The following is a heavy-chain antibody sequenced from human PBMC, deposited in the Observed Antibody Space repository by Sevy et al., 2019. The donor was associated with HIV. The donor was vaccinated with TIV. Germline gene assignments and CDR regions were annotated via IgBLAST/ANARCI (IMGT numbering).Heavy chain of an antibody. CDR3: VAANTWEDY. CDR1: RFTFGSYW. V-gene: IGHV3-74*01. CDR2: VNSDGSST. J-gene: IGHJ4*02. Sequence: GGSLRLSCSASRFTFGSYWMHWVRQAPGKGLVWISGVNSDGSSTNYADSVKGRFTMSRDSAKNTLYLQMNSLRAEDTAVYFCVAANTWEDYWGQGTLVTVSS. D-gene: IGHD1-26*01.